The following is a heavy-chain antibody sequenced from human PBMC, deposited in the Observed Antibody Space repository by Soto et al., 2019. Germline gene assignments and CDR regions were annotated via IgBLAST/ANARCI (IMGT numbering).Heavy chain of an antibody. D-gene: IGHD5-18*01. Sequence: QITLKESGPTLVKPTQTLTLTCTFSGFSLSSDRVGVAWIRQPPGKALEWLALIYCDDDKRYSPSLKSRLTISKDTSKHHVVLTMTNMDPVDTGTYYCTLSGGYSYADYWGQGTLVTVSS. V-gene: IGHV2-5*02. J-gene: IGHJ4*02. CDR2: IYCDDDK. CDR3: TLSGGYSYADY. CDR1: GFSLSSDRVG.